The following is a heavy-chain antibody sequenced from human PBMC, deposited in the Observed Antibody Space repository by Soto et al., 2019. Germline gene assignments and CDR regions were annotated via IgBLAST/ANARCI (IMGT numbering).Heavy chain of an antibody. CDR2: MHAGNGNT. D-gene: IGHD2-15*01. V-gene: IGHV1-3*01. J-gene: IGHJ4*02. CDR3: ARRSGMYGIDF. CDR1: GYTFTLHA. Sequence: QVHLVQSGAEVKRPGASVEVSCRASGYTFTLHAIHWVRQAPGQRLEWVGWMHAGNGNTKYSEKFQGRLSITRDTSANIAYMELGSLTIEDTAIYYCARRSGMYGIDFWGQGTLVTVSS.